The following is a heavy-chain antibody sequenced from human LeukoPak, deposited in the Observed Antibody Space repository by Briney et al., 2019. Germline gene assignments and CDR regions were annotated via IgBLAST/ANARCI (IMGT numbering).Heavy chain of an antibody. D-gene: IGHD3-22*01. V-gene: IGHV3-48*04. Sequence: GGSLRLSCAASGFTFSSYSMNWVRRAPGKGLEWVSYISSSSSTIYYADSVKGRFTISRDNAKNSLYLQMNSLRAEDTAVYYCARDTPNYDSSGYYYRDDAFDIWGQGTMVTVSS. CDR3: ARDTPNYDSSGYYYRDDAFDI. CDR2: ISSSSSTI. J-gene: IGHJ3*02. CDR1: GFTFSSYS.